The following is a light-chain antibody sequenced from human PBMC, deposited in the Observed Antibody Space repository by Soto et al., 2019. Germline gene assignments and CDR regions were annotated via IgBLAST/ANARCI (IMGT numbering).Light chain of an antibody. CDR1: PSNIGSNS. V-gene: IGLV1-44*01. J-gene: IGLJ3*02. CDR3: ASWDHCLKGYWV. CDR2: SNN. Sequence: QSVLTQPPSASGTPGQTVTISCSGGPSNIGSNSVNWYQQFPGTAPKLLMYSNNQRPSGVPGRFSGSKSGISASLAISGLQSEDEADYFYASWDHCLKGYWVFGGGTKVTVL.